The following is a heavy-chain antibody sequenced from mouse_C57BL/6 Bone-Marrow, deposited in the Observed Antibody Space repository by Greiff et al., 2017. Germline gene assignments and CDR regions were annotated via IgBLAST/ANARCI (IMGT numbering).Heavy chain of an antibody. Sequence: QVQLKESGAELARPGASVKLSCKASGYTFTSYGISWVKQRTGQGLEWIGEIYPRSGNTYYNEKFKGKATLTADKSSSTAYMELRSLTSEDSAVYICARRRSGSSSIDYWGQGTTLTVSS. J-gene: IGHJ2*01. CDR1: GYTFTSYG. D-gene: IGHD1-1*01. CDR2: IYPRSGNT. CDR3: ARRRSGSSSIDY. V-gene: IGHV1-81*01.